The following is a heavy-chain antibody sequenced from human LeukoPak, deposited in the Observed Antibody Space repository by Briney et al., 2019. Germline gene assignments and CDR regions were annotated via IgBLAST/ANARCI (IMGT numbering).Heavy chain of an antibody. D-gene: IGHD3-10*01. V-gene: IGHV1-3*01. CDR2: INAGNGNT. CDR1: GYTFTSYA. Sequence: ASVNVSCKASGYTFTSYAMHWVRQAPGQRLEWMGWINAGNGNTKYSQKFQGRVTMTEDTSTDTAYMELSSLRSEDTAVFYCVSDPITMIRGVIIEGFDPWGQGTLVTVSS. CDR3: VSDPITMIRGVIIEGFDP. J-gene: IGHJ5*02.